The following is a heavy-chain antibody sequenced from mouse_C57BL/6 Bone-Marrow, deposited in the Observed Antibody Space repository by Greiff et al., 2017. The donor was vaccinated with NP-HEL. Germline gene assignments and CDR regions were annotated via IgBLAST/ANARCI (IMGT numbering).Heavy chain of an antibody. D-gene: IGHD2-5*01. Sequence: EVQLQQSGPVLVKPGASVKMSCKASGYTFTDYYMNWVKQSHGKSLEWIGVINPYNGGTSYNQKFKGKATLTVDKSSSTAYMELNSLTSEDSAVYYCARIYYSNFLDYWGQGTTLTVSS. CDR2: INPYNGGT. CDR3: ARIYYSNFLDY. CDR1: GYTFTDYY. J-gene: IGHJ2*01. V-gene: IGHV1-19*01.